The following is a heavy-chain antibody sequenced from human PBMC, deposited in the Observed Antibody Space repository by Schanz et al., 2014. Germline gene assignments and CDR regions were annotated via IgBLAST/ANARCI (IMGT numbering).Heavy chain of an antibody. CDR3: ARGHHPHGITVAARGFDP. J-gene: IGHJ5*02. CDR2: INHSGST. V-gene: IGHV4-34*01. D-gene: IGHD6-19*01. CDR1: GGSFSGYY. Sequence: QVQLQQWGAGLLKPSETLSLTCAVYGGSFSGYYWSWIRQPPGKGLEWIAEINHSGSTNYNPSLKSRVTISVDKPKKQFSLKVTSMTAADTAVYYCARGHHPHGITVAARGFDPWGQGTLXTVSS.